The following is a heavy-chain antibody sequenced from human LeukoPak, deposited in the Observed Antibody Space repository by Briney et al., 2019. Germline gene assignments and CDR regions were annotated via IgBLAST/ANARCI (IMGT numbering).Heavy chain of an antibody. CDR2: ISDSGGST. Sequence: PGGSLSLSCEASGFTFSSYGMSWVRHAPGKGLEWVSSISDSGGSTYYADSVKGRFTISRDNSKNTLYVQMNSLRAEDTAVYYCAKDRLRVAGGFDYWGQGTLVTVSS. CDR3: AKDRLRVAGGFDY. CDR1: GFTFSSYG. D-gene: IGHD3-10*01. J-gene: IGHJ4*02. V-gene: IGHV3-23*01.